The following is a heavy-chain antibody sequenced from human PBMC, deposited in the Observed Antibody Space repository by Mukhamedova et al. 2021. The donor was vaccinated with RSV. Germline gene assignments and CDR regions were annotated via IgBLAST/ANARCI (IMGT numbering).Heavy chain of an antibody. Sequence: GKALEWLALIYWNDDKRYSPSLKSRLTITKDTSKNQVVLTMTNMDPVDTATYYCAHREPRGYFDYWGQGTLVTVSS. CDR2: IYWNDDK. J-gene: IGHJ4*02. D-gene: IGHD1-14*01. CDR3: AHREPRGYFDY. V-gene: IGHV2-5*01.